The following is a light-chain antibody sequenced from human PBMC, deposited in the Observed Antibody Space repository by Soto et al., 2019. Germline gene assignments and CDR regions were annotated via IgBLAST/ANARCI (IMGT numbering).Light chain of an antibody. CDR2: EVT. Sequence: QSALTQPPSASGSPGQSVTISCTGTSSDVGAYKYVSWYQQHPGKAPKLLISEVTKRPSGVPDRFSGSKSGNTASLTVSGLQAEDEADYYCSSFAGINNWVFGGGTKLTVL. CDR3: SSFAGINNWV. V-gene: IGLV2-8*01. J-gene: IGLJ3*02. CDR1: SSDVGAYKY.